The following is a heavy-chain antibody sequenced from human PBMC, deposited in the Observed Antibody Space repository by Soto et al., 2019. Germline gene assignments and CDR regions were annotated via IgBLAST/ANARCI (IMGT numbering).Heavy chain of an antibody. CDR1: GGSISSGGYY. CDR3: ARVPSSDYGDPQGAFDI. CDR2: IYYSGST. V-gene: IGHV4-31*03. J-gene: IGHJ3*02. Sequence: PSETLSLTCTVSGGSISSGGYYWSWIRQHPGKGLEWIGYIYYSGSTYYNPSLKSRVTISVDTSKNQFSLKLSSVTAADTAVYYCARVPSSDYGDPQGAFDIWGQGTMVTVSS. D-gene: IGHD4-17*01.